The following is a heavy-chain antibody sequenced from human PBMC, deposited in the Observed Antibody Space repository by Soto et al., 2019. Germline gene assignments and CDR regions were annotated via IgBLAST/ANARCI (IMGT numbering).Heavy chain of an antibody. CDR2: IIPIFGTA. CDR3: ARVNSMVRGVIITSDYYYYYGMDV. CDR1: GGTFSSYA. Sequence: ASVKVSCKAAGGTFSSYAISWVRQAPGQGLEWMGGIIPIFGTANYAQKLQGRVTITADESTSTAYMELSSLRSEDTAVYYCARVNSMVRGVIITSDYYYYYGMDVWGQGTTVTVSS. D-gene: IGHD3-10*01. J-gene: IGHJ6*02. V-gene: IGHV1-69*13.